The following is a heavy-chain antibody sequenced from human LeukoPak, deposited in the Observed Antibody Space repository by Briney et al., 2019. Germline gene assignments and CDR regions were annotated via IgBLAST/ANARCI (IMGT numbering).Heavy chain of an antibody. CDR2: ISWNSGSI. V-gene: IGHV3-9*03. CDR1: GFTFDDYA. Sequence: GGSLRLSCAASGFTFDDYAMHWVRQAPGKGLEWVSGISWNSGSIGYADSVKGRFTSSRDNAKNSLYLQMNSLRAEDMALYYCAKDTSDGVGATMRLDACDIWGQGTMVTVSS. CDR3: AKDTSDGVGATMRLDACDI. D-gene: IGHD1-26*01. J-gene: IGHJ3*02.